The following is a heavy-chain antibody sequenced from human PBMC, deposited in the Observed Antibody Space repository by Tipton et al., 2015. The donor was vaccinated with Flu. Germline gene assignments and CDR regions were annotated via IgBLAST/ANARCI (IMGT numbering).Heavy chain of an antibody. CDR2: MYRSGNT. CDR1: GDSIGNGYY. J-gene: IGHJ5*02. V-gene: IGHV4-38-2*01. Sequence: TLSLTCSVSGDSIGNGYYWGWIRQPPGKGLEWIANMYRSGNTYYNPSLQSRVTLSVDSTRNRFSLQVKSVTAADTAIYYCARRDYSNYVSEPKNWFDHWGQGTLVTVSS. D-gene: IGHD4-11*01. CDR3: ARRDYSNYVSEPKNWFDH.